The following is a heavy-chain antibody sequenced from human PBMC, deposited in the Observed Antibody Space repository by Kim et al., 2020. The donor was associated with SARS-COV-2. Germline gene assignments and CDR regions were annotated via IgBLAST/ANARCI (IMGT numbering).Heavy chain of an antibody. D-gene: IGHD3-10*01. Sequence: PSLKSRVTISVDTSKNQFSLMLSSVTAADTAVYYCARHPHYYGSGSYPDYWGKGTLVTVSS. CDR3: ARHPHYYGSGSYPDY. V-gene: IGHV4-39*01. J-gene: IGHJ4*02.